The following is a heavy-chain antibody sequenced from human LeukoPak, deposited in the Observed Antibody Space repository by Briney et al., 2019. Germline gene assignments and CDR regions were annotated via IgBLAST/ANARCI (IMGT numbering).Heavy chain of an antibody. CDR2: ISGSSLYI. CDR1: GFIFSSYS. J-gene: IGHJ4*02. V-gene: IGHV3-21*01. D-gene: IGHD3-22*01. Sequence: GGSLRLSRAVSGFIFSSYSMNWVRQAPGKGLEWVSSISGSSLYIYYADSVKGRFTISRDSAKNSLYLQMNSLRAEDSAVYYCARDYYDSAGYSSPVDYWGQRTLVTVSS. CDR3: ARDYYDSAGYSSPVDY.